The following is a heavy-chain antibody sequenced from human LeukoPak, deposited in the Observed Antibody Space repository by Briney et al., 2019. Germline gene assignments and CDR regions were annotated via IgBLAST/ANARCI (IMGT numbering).Heavy chain of an antibody. CDR3: ARAKNYYYDSSGYLPPWNNWFDP. J-gene: IGHJ5*02. D-gene: IGHD3-22*01. CDR1: GGSISSGGYY. Sequence: SETLSLTCTVSGGSISSGGYYWSWIRQHPGKGLEWIGYIYYSGSTYYNPSLKSRVTISVDTSKNQLSLKLSSVTAADTAVYYCARAKNYYYDSSGYLPPWNNWFDPWGQGTLVTVSS. CDR2: IYYSGST. V-gene: IGHV4-31*03.